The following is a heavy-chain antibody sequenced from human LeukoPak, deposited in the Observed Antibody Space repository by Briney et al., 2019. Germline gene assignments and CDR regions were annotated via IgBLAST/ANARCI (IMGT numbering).Heavy chain of an antibody. J-gene: IGHJ6*03. CDR2: IYTSGST. D-gene: IGHD3-22*01. CDR1: GGSISSYY. CDR3: ARGGYYPPYYYYYYMDV. V-gene: IGHV4-4*07. Sequence: SETLSLTCTVSGGSISSYYWSWIRQPAGKGLEWIGRIYTSGSTDYNPSLKSRVTMSVDTSKNQFSLKLSSVTAADTAVYYCARGGYYPPYYYYYYMDVWGKGTTVTVSS.